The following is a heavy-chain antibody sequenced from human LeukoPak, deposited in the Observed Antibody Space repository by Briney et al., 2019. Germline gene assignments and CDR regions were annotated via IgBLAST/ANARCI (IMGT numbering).Heavy chain of an antibody. V-gene: IGHV4-39*01. Sequence: KPSETLSLTCTVSGGSISSSSYYWGWIRQPPGKGLEWIGSIYYSGSTYYNPSLKSRVTISVDTSRNQFSLKLSSVTAADTAVYYCARRVYSSSSYFDYWGKGTLVTVSS. CDR2: IYYSGST. J-gene: IGHJ4*02. CDR1: GGSISSSSYY. D-gene: IGHD6-6*01. CDR3: ARRVYSSSSYFDY.